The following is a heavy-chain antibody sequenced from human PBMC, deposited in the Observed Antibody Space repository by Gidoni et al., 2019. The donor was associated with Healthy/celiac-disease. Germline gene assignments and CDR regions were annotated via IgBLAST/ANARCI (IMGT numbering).Heavy chain of an antibody. V-gene: IGHV4-61*02. CDR3: ARAWGSYLPFDY. D-gene: IGHD1-26*01. J-gene: IGHJ4*02. Sequence: QVQLQESGPGLVKPSQTLSLTCTVSVGSISSGSYYWSWIRQPAGKGLEWIGRIYTSGSTNYNPSLKSRVTISVDTSKNQFSLKLSSVTAADTAVYYCARAWGSYLPFDYWGQGTLVTVSS. CDR1: VGSISSGSYY. CDR2: IYTSGST.